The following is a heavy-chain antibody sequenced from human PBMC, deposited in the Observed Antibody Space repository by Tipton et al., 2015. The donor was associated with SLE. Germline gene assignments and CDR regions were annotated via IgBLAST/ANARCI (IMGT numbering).Heavy chain of an antibody. CDR3: ARDSGYYYMDV. J-gene: IGHJ6*03. Sequence: TLSLTCTVSGGSISSYYWSWIRQPPGKGLEWIGYIYYSGSTNYNPSLKSRVTISVDTSKNQFSLKLSSVTAADTAVYYCARDSGYYYMDVWGKGTTVTASS. CDR1: GGSISSYY. D-gene: IGHD3-10*01. V-gene: IGHV4-59*01. CDR2: IYYSGST.